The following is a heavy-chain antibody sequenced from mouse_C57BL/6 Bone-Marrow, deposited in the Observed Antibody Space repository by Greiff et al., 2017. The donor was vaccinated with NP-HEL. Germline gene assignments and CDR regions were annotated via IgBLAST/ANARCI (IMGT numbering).Heavy chain of an antibody. J-gene: IGHJ4*01. CDR1: GFTFSDYY. CDR2: ISNGGGST. V-gene: IGHV5-12*01. CDR3: ARKRLDYYAMDY. D-gene: IGHD2-13*01. Sequence: DVQLVESGGGLVQPGGSLKLSCAASGFTFSDYYMYWVRQTPEKRLEWVAYISNGGGSTYYPDTVKGRFTISRDNAKNTLYLQMSRLKSEDTAMYYCARKRLDYYAMDYWGQGTSVTVSS.